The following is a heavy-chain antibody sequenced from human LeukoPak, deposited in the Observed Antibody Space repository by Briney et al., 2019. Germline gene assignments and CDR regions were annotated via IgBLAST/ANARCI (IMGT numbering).Heavy chain of an antibody. CDR3: ARDFGTTGWHTFDY. J-gene: IGHJ4*02. D-gene: IGHD6-19*01. Sequence: KTLQTLSLTCVVSGDSVSSKNGAWNWIRQSPSRGLEWLGRPYNRSKWYNDYAESMEGRMTISQDTSKNQYSLHLNSVTPDDTAVYYCARDFGTTGWHTFDYWGQGTLVTVSS. CDR1: GDSVSSKNGA. CDR2: PYNRSKWYN. V-gene: IGHV6-1*01.